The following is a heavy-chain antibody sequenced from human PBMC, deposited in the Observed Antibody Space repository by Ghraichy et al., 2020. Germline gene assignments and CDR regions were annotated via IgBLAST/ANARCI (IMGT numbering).Heavy chain of an antibody. D-gene: IGHD1-7*01. V-gene: IGHV3-64D*06. J-gene: IGHJ3*01. CDR2: INKYGDTA. Sequence: LNISCSASGFSFDTHAMHWVRQAPGKGLEYVSVINKYGDTASYADSVKGRFTISRDNSKNTLYLQMSSLRPEDTAVYYCVKDFLGITAFDVWGQGTMVTVSS. CDR1: GFSFDTHA. CDR3: VKDFLGITAFDV.